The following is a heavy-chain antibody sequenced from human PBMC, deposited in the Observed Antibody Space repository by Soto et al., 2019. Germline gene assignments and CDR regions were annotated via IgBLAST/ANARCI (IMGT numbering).Heavy chain of an antibody. CDR3: AKNGQPPYYYYGMDV. CDR2: ISGYNGDT. CDR1: GYTFSRYG. D-gene: IGHD2-8*01. V-gene: IGHV1-18*01. Sequence: QGQLVQSGPEVKKPGASVKVSCKTSGYTFSRYGISWVRQAPGQGLEWMGWISGYNGDTNYAQKVQGRVTMTIDTSTYTDYMELRSLTSDDTAIYYCAKNGQPPYYYYGMDVWGQGTTVTVS. J-gene: IGHJ6*02.